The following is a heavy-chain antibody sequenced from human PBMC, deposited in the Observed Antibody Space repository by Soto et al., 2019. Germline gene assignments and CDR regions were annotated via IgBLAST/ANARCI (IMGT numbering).Heavy chain of an antibody. V-gene: IGHV4-61*01. J-gene: IGHJ5*02. D-gene: IGHD1-1*01. CDR3: ARDSHSPWNSVRGWLDP. CDR2: VYYSGST. Sequence: SETLSLTCTFSVGSVSGDSYYCSWIRQPPWKGLEWIGFVYYSGSTKYNPSLKGRVTILVDRSKNQFSLELNSVTAVDTAVYYCARDSHSPWNSVRGWLDPRGQGNRVTV. CDR1: VGSVSGDSYY.